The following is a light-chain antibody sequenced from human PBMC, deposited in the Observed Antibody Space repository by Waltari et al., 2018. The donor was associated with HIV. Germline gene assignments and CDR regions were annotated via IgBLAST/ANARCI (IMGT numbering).Light chain of an antibody. CDR3: AAWDNILNGWV. V-gene: IGLV1-44*01. Sequence: QSVLTQPLSASGTPGQTVTISCSGSSSNIGSRTVNRYQHLPGTAPKLLIYDNNRRPSGVPDRFSGSKSGTSASLAISGLQSEDEANYYCAAWDNILNGWVFGGGTLLTVL. J-gene: IGLJ3*02. CDR1: SSNIGSRT. CDR2: DNN.